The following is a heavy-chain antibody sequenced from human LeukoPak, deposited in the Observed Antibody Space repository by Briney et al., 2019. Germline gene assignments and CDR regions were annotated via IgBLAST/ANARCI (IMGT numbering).Heavy chain of an antibody. CDR2: IYTSGST. Sequence: PSETLSLTCTVSGGSISSGSYYWSWIRQPAGKGLEWIGRIYTSGSTNYNPSLKSRVTISVDTSKNQFSLKLSSVTAADTAVYYCARGRRMIGSSSARRYYYYGTDVWGKGTTVTVSS. D-gene: IGHD2-15*01. J-gene: IGHJ6*04. CDR3: ARGRRMIGSSSARRYYYYGTDV. CDR1: GGSISSGSYY. V-gene: IGHV4-61*02.